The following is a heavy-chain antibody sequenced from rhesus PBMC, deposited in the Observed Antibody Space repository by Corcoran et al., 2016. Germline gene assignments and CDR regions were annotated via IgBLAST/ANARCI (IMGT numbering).Heavy chain of an antibody. Sequence: QVQLQESGPGLVKPSETLSLTCAVSGGSISSGYYYWSWIRQPPGKGLEWIGYITYSGSTSYNPSLKCRVTISSDTSKNQFSLKLSSVTAADTAVYYCARDTAWSSNFLDYWGQGVLVTVSS. CDR3: ARDTAWSSNFLDY. J-gene: IGHJ4*01. D-gene: IGHD4-23*01. V-gene: IGHV4-122*02. CDR2: ITYSGST. CDR1: GGSISSGYYY.